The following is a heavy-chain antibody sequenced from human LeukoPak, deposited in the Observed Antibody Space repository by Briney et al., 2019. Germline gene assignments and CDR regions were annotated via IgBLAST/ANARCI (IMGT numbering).Heavy chain of an antibody. Sequence: GGSLRLSCAASGFTFSSYAMSWVRQAPGKGLEWVSDIRGSGGSTYYADSVRGRFTISRDNSKNTLYLQMNSLRAEDTAVYYCAKAYDGSGSYYNEYGYYYGMDVWGQGTTVTVSS. D-gene: IGHD3-10*01. CDR2: IRGSGGST. J-gene: IGHJ6*02. CDR1: GFTFSSYA. CDR3: AKAYDGSGSYYNEYGYYYGMDV. V-gene: IGHV3-23*01.